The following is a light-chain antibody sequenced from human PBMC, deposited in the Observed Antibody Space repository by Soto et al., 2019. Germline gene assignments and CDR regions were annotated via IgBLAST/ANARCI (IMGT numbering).Light chain of an antibody. CDR1: QSVSSN. V-gene: IGKV3-15*01. J-gene: IGKJ4*01. Sequence: EIVMTQSPATLSVSPGERATLCCRASQSVSSNLAWHQQKPGQAPRLLIYGASTRASGIPARFSGSGSGTEFPLTISSLQSEDFAVYDCQYNRWPLTCGGGTKVDI. CDR3: QYNRWPLT. CDR2: GAS.